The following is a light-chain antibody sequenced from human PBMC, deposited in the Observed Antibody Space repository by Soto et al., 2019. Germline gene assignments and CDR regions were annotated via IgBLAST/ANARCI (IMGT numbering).Light chain of an antibody. CDR1: QSISTW. V-gene: IGKV1-5*01. CDR2: DAS. J-gene: IGKJ2*01. CDR3: QRYDSHSSST. Sequence: DMQMTQSPSTLSASVGDRVTISCRAIQSISTWLAWYQQKTGKAPKLLIYDASSLQSGAPSRFRGSGSGTEFTLTSSSLQPDDFATYSCQRYDSHSSSTFGQGTKLESK.